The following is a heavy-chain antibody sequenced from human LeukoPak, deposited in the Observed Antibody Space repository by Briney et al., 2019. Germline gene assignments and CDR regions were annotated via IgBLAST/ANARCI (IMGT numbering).Heavy chain of an antibody. J-gene: IGHJ5*02. CDR1: GYSISSGYQ. Sequence: SETLSLTCGVSGYSISSGYQWAWIRQSPGKGLEWIGSIYHSGSAHYNPSLKSRVTISVETSENQFSLNMYSVTAADTAVYYCARDPRWLTPDCTSTSCYENYFDPWGQGTLVTVSS. V-gene: IGHV4-38-2*02. D-gene: IGHD2-2*01. CDR3: ARDPRWLTPDCTSTSCYENYFDP. CDR2: IYHSGSA.